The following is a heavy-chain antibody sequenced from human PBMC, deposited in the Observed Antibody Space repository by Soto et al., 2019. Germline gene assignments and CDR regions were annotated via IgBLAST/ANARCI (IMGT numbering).Heavy chain of an antibody. Sequence: SVKVSCKASGGTFSSYAISWVRQAPGQGLEWMGGIIPIFGTANYAQKFQGRVTITADESTSTAYMELSSLRSEDTAVYYCARDNPGWAVAGIGNYYGMDVWGQGTTVTVS. CDR1: GGTFSSYA. D-gene: IGHD6-19*01. J-gene: IGHJ6*02. CDR3: ARDNPGWAVAGIGNYYGMDV. V-gene: IGHV1-69*13. CDR2: IIPIFGTA.